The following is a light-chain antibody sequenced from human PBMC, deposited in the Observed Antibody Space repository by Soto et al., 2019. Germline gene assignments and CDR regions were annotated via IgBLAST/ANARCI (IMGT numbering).Light chain of an antibody. V-gene: IGKV1-33*01. CDR3: QQYNSYPPS. CDR1: QDIRNY. J-gene: IGKJ5*01. Sequence: DIQMTQSPSSLSASVGDRVTITCQASQDIRNYLNWYQQKQGKAPKIXIYDASNLETGVPSRFSGSGAGTDFTRTISSLQPEDFATYYCQQYNSYPPSFGQGTRLEIK. CDR2: DAS.